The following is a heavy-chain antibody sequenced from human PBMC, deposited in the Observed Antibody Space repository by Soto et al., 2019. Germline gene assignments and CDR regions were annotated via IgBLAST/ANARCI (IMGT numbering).Heavy chain of an antibody. CDR3: ASGIFGVFITLAPYYYYCMDV. CDR2: IKQDGSEK. V-gene: IGHV3-7*01. J-gene: IGHJ6*03. Sequence: EVQLVESGGGLVQPGGSLRLSCAASGFTFSRSWMSWVRQAPGKGLEWVANIKQDGSEKYYVDSVKGRFTISRDNAKNSLNLQMNSLRVEDTAVYYCASGIFGVFITLAPYYYYCMDVWGKGTTVTVSS. CDR1: GFTFSRSW. D-gene: IGHD3-3*01.